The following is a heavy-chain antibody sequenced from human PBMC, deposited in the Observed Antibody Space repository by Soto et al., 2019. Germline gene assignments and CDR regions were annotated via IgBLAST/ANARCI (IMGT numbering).Heavy chain of an antibody. D-gene: IGHD2-21*01. Sequence: EVQLVESGGGLVQPGESLRLSCAASGLTFRSYWMHWVRQAPGKGLVWVSLINTDGSVAMYADSVKGRFTISRDNAKNHLYLHMNSLRAEDTAVYYCVRDIQLWLLDSVGHGTLVTVAS. CDR3: VRDIQLWLLDS. J-gene: IGHJ5*01. V-gene: IGHV3-74*03. CDR2: INTDGSVA. CDR1: GLTFRSYW.